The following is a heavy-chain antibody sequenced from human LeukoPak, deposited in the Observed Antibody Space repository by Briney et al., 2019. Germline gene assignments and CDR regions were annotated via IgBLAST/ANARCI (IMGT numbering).Heavy chain of an antibody. D-gene: IGHD6-19*01. V-gene: IGHV4-39*07. CDR2: IYYSGST. CDR3: ATSGPTVAGRFDY. CDR1: GGSISSYY. J-gene: IGHJ4*02. Sequence: TSETLSLTCTVSGGSISSYYWGWVRQPPGKGLEWIGSIYYSGSTYYNPSLKSRVTISVDTSKNQFSLKLSSVTAADTAVYYCATSGPTVAGRFDYWGQGTLVTVSS.